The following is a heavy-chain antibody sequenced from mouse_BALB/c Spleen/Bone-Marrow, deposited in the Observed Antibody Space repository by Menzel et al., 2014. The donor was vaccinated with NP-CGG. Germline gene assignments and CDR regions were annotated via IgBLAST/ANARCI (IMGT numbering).Heavy chain of an antibody. CDR3: ARGGISVDY. V-gene: IGHV1-80*01. CDR1: GYAFSVYW. CDR2: IYPGDGDT. J-gene: IGHJ2*01. Sequence: VKLMESGAELVRPGSSVKISCKASGYAFSVYWMNWVKQRPGQGLEWIGQIYPGDGDTNYNGKFKGRATLTADKSSNTAYMQLISLTSEDSAVYFCARGGISVDYWGQGTTLTVSS.